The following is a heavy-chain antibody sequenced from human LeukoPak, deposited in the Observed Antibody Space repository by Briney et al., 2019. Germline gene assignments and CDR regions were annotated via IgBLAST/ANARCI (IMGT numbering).Heavy chain of an antibody. V-gene: IGHV3-74*01. Sequence: QSGGSLRLSCAASGFTFSSYWMHWVRHAPGEGLVWVSRINSDGSSTRYADSVKGRFTISRDNAKNTLYLQMNSLRAEDTAVYYCARGGPGDFDYWGQGTLVTVSS. J-gene: IGHJ4*02. CDR1: GFTFSSYW. CDR2: INSDGSST. D-gene: IGHD7-27*01. CDR3: ARGGPGDFDY.